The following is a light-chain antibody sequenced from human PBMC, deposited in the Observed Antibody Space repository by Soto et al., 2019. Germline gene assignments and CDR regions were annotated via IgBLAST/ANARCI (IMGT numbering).Light chain of an antibody. V-gene: IGKV1-39*01. Sequence: DIQMTQSPSSLSASVGDRVTIICRASQSISSYLNWYQQKPGKAPKLLIYAASSLQSGVPSRFSGSGSGTDFTLTISSLQPEDFVTYYCQQSYSTPLITFGQGTRLEIK. CDR3: QQSYSTPLIT. J-gene: IGKJ5*01. CDR1: QSISSY. CDR2: AAS.